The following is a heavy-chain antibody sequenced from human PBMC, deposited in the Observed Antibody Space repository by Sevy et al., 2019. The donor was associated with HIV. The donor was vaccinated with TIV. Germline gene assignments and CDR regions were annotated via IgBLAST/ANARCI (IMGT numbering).Heavy chain of an antibody. Sequence: GGSLRLSCAASGFTFSSYSMNWVRQAPGKGLEWVSSISSSSSYIYYADSVKGRFTISRDNAKNSLYLQMNSLGAEDTAVYYCARPSSGSYTEPFDYWGQGTLVTVSS. CDR3: ARPSSGSYTEPFDY. CDR1: GFTFSSYS. J-gene: IGHJ4*02. V-gene: IGHV3-21*01. CDR2: ISSSSSYI. D-gene: IGHD1-26*01.